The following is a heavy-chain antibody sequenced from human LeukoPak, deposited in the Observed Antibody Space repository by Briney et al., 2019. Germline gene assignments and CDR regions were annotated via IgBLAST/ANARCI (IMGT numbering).Heavy chain of an antibody. CDR2: IYPGDSDT. V-gene: IGHV5-51*01. D-gene: IGHD2-15*01. Sequence: GESLKISCKGSGYSFTSYWIGWVRQMPGKGLEWMGIIYPGDSDTRYSPSFQGQVTISADKSISTAYLQWSSLKASDTAMYYCARHPAYCSGGSCYSDYWGQGTLVTVSS. CDR1: GYSFTSYW. J-gene: IGHJ4*02. CDR3: ARHPAYCSGGSCYSDY.